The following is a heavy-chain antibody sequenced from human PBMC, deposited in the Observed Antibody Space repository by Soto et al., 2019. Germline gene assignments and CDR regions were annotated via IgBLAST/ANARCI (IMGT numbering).Heavy chain of an antibody. D-gene: IGHD3-22*01. V-gene: IGHV4-38-2*01. CDR3: ASVGPWVPYYYESSPYTFEHWFDP. CDR2: IYHGGST. Sequence: PSETLSLTCAVSGYSISSGYYWGWLRQPPGKGLECIGSIYHGGSTYYNPSLNSLVTVSIYMTNNHVSLLLNSVTAADTAVYYCASVGPWVPYYYESSPYTFEHWFDPWGQGXLVSVYS. J-gene: IGHJ5*02. CDR1: GYSISSGYY.